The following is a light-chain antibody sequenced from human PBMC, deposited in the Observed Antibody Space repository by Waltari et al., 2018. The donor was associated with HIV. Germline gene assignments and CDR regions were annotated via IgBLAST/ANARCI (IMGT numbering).Light chain of an antibody. V-gene: IGLV3-21*02. J-gene: IGLJ2*01. CDR3: QVWDRDYREAV. Sequence: SYVLTQAPSVSVATGQNASISCGHIGRNRVQWYRQKPGRAPLLVVSDDVDRSSGIPARFSGARSGARATLTISGVEAGDEADYYCQVWDRDYREAVFGGETTLIVL. CDR2: DDV. CDR1: HIGRNR.